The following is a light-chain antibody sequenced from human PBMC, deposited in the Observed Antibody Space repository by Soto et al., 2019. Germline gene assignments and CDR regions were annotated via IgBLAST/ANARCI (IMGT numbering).Light chain of an antibody. Sequence: IGMTQPPDPLSVSPGNRATLSCRASQSVSTNLAWYQQRPGQAPRLLIYDASTMPTGVPSRFSGSGSGTEFTLTISSLQSEDFATYYCQQRSVWPWTFGQGTKVDIK. CDR1: QSVSTN. J-gene: IGKJ1*01. CDR3: QQRSVWPWT. CDR2: DAS. V-gene: IGKV3-15*01.